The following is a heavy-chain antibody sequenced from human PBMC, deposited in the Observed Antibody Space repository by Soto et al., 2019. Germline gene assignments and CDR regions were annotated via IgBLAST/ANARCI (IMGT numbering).Heavy chain of an antibody. Sequence: QVQLVESGGGVVQPGMSLRLSCAASGFTFSSYGMHWVRQAPGKGLEWVAVISYDGSNKYYADSVKGRLTISRDNSKDTLYSQMNSLCAEDTAVYYCARVRVVAAIFVLTATPGFDYWGQGSLVIVSS. V-gene: IGHV3-30*14. D-gene: IGHD2-15*01. J-gene: IGHJ4*02. CDR2: ISYDGSNK. CDR1: GFTFSSYG. CDR3: ARVRVVAAIFVLTATPGFDY.